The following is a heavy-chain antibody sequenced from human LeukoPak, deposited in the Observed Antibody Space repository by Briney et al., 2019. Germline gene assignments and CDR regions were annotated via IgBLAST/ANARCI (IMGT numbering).Heavy chain of an antibody. CDR1: GGSISGYY. CDR2: IHHSGST. V-gene: IGHV4-34*01. J-gene: IGHJ4*02. D-gene: IGHD3-22*01. CDR3: ARRGYDSSGNYLDY. Sequence: SETLSLTCAVYGGSISGYYWSWIRQPPGKGLEWIAEIHHSGSTYYNPSLKSRVTMSVDTSKNQFSLKLSSVTAADTAVYYCARRGYDSSGNYLDYWGQGTLVTVSS.